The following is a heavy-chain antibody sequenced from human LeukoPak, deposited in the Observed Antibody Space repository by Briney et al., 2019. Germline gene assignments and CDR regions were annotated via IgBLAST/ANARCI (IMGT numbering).Heavy chain of an antibody. Sequence: PSETLPLTCTVSGGSISSYYWSWIRQPPGKGLEWIGYIYYSGSTYYNPSLKSRVTISVDTSKNQFSLKLSSVTAADTAVYYCARSSSYYDSSGVFDYWGQGTLVTVSS. CDR1: GGSISSYY. J-gene: IGHJ4*02. CDR2: IYYSGST. V-gene: IGHV4-59*12. CDR3: ARSSSYYDSSGVFDY. D-gene: IGHD3-22*01.